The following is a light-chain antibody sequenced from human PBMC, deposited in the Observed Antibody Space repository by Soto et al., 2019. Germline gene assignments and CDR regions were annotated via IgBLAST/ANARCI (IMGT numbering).Light chain of an antibody. V-gene: IGLV2-14*01. J-gene: IGLJ1*01. CDR1: SRDVGGYNS. Sequence: QPVLTQPASVSGSPGQSITISCTGTSRDVGGYNSVSWYQQHPGKAPKLMIYEVTNRPSGVSNRFSGSKSGNTASLTISGLQAEDEADYYCSSYTSGSALYVFGTGTKVTVL. CDR3: SSYTSGSALYV. CDR2: EVT.